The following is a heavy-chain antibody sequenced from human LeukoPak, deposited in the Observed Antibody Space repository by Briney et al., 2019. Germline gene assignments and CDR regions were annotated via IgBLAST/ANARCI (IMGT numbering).Heavy chain of an antibody. D-gene: IGHD1/OR15-1a*01. J-gene: IGHJ4*02. CDR1: GGTLSSYE. V-gene: IGHV1-69*06. Sequence: ASVTVSCKASGGTLSSYEISWVRQAPGQGLEWMGGIIPMFGTAKYAQKFQGRVTITADKSTSTAYMELSSLRSEDKAVYYCASGTTDNYWGQGTLVTVSS. CDR3: ASGTTDNY. CDR2: IIPMFGTA.